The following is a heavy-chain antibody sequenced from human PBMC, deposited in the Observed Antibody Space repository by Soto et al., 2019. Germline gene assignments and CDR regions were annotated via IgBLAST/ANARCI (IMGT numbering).Heavy chain of an antibody. D-gene: IGHD3-10*01. V-gene: IGHV3-48*04. CDR2: ISGSGSTT. CDR3: ARAFYGSGGYNYYYMDV. Sequence: GGSLRLSCAASGFTFSSYAMSWVRQAPGKGLEWLSYISGSGSTTYNADSVKGRFTISRDNAKKSLYLQMNSLRAEDTAVYYCARAFYGSGGYNYYYMDVWGKGTTVTVSS. CDR1: GFTFSSYA. J-gene: IGHJ6*03.